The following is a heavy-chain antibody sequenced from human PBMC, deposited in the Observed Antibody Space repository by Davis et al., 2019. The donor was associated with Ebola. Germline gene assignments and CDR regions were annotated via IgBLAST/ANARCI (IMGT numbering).Heavy chain of an antibody. Sequence: SVKVSCKASGNTISTYTIDWVRQAPGQGLEWMGGIIPLFGTTNYAQKFRGRVMITADKSTRVAYMELNSLTSEDTAVYYCARGPSVATAHYFDYWGQGTLVTVSS. CDR1: GNTISTYT. J-gene: IGHJ4*02. D-gene: IGHD2-21*02. CDR3: ARGPSVATAHYFDY. V-gene: IGHV1-69*06. CDR2: IIPLFGTT.